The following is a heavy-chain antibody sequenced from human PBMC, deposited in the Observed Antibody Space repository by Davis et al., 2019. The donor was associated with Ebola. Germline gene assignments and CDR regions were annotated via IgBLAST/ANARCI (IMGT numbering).Heavy chain of an antibody. D-gene: IGHD1-14*01. J-gene: IGHJ4*02. V-gene: IGHV3-30*18. CDR3: AKDQGRVESEGLDC. CDR2: ISYDGSNK. CDR1: GFTFSSYG. Sequence: GGSLRLSCAASGFTFSSYGMHWVRQAPGKGLEWVAVISYDGSNKYYADSVKGRFTISRDNSKNTLYLQMNSLRAEDTAVYYCAKDQGRVESEGLDCWGQGTLVTVSS.